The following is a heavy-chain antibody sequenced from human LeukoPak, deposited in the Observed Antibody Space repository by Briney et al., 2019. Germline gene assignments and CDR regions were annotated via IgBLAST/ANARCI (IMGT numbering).Heavy chain of an antibody. D-gene: IGHD2-8*02. J-gene: IGHJ6*03. CDR2: IKQDGSEK. V-gene: IGHV3-7*01. CDR3: ASRYCTGVNCFAASYMCMDV. Sequence: GGSLRLSCAASGLTFSRYWMTWFGQAPGKGLEWVANIKQDGSEKYYVDSVKGRFTISRDNADRSLYLQMTSLRVEDTAVYFCASRYCTGVNCFAASYMCMDVWGKGTTVTVSS. CDR1: GLTFSRYW.